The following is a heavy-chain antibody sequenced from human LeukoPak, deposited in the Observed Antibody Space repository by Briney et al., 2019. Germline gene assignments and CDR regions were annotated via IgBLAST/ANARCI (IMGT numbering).Heavy chain of an antibody. CDR3: ATEFYSNGYNF. Sequence: PGGSLRLSCPGSGFTFSSAWMTWVRQIPGKGLEGVGHIKSRTDGGTTDYAAPVKGRFTISRDDAKNTVYLHMNSLKTEDSAVYFCATEFYSNGYNFWGQGTLVIVSS. CDR1: GFTFSSAW. J-gene: IGHJ4*02. V-gene: IGHV3-15*01. CDR2: IKSRTDGGTT. D-gene: IGHD5-24*01.